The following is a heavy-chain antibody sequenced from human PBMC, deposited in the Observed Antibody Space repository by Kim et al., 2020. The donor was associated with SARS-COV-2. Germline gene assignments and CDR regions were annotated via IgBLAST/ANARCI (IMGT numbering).Heavy chain of an antibody. V-gene: IGHV1-24*01. J-gene: IGHJ3*02. D-gene: IGHD1-26*01. Sequence: QKFQGRVTMTEDTSTDTAYMELSSLRSEDTAVYYCATDLVGATPDTFDIWGQGTMVTVSS. CDR3: ATDLVGATPDTFDI.